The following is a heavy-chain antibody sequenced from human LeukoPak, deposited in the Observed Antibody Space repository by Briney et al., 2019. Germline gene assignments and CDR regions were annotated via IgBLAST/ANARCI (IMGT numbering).Heavy chain of an antibody. CDR1: GFTFSLYA. V-gene: IGHV3-23*01. J-gene: IGHJ4*02. D-gene: IGHD3-10*01. CDR3: TTSWPKVREGDQ. Sequence: GGSLRLSCAASGFTFSLYAMRWVRQAPGKGLEWLAEIAAGGDSAYHADSVKGRFSISRDNSKNTLYLQMNSLRAEDTAVYYCTTSWPKVREGDQWGQGTLVTVSS. CDR2: IAAGGDSA.